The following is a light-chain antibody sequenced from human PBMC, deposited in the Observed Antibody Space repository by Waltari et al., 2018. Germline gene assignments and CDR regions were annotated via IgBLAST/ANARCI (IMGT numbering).Light chain of an antibody. J-gene: IGLJ2*01. CDR1: STDLGGYNL. V-gene: IGLV2-23*01. CDR2: EAN. Sequence: QSALTQPASVSRSPGPSITISCTGTSTDLGGYNLVSWYQQHPGEAPQVLIHEANKRPSGVSDRFSGSKSGNTASLTISGLQSEDEADYYCCSYASSPPSVVFGGGTKVTVL. CDR3: CSYASSPPSVV.